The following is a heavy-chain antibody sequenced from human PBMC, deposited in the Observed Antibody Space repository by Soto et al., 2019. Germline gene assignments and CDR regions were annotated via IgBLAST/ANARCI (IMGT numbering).Heavy chain of an antibody. CDR1: GGTFSSYA. CDR2: IIPIFGTA. D-gene: IGHD3-16*01. V-gene: IGHV1-69*01. Sequence: QVQLVQSGAEVKKPGSSVTVSCTASGGTFSSYAISWVRQAPGQGLEWMGGIIPIFGTANYAQTFQSRVTITADDSTSTAYMELSSLRYEDTAVDYCAVMITFGGVSDYWGQGTLVTVSS. CDR3: AVMITFGGVSDY. J-gene: IGHJ4*01.